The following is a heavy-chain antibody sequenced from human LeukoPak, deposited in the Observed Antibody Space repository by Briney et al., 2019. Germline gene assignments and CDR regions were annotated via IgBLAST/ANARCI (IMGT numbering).Heavy chain of an antibody. CDR2: VKQDGSEK. CDR1: VFILSNYW. J-gene: IGHJ6*02. CDR3: ARDRYDYYGLDV. V-gene: IGHV3-7*01. Sequence: GGSLRLSRAVSVFILSNYWMTWVRQAPGKGLEWVANVKQDGSEKYYVDSVKGRFTISRDNAKNTLYLQMNSLRAEDTAVYYCARDRYDYYGLDVWGQGTTVTVSS.